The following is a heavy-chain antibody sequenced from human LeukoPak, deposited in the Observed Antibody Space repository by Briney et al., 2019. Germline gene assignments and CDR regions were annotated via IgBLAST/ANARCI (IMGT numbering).Heavy chain of an antibody. Sequence: GASVKASCKASGYTFTGYYMHWVRQAPGQGLEWMGWINPNSGGTNYAQKFQGRVTMTRDTSISTAYMELSRLRSDDTAVYYCARGKLSGYYYGVDPWGQGTLVTVSS. CDR1: GYTFTGYY. J-gene: IGHJ5*02. CDR2: INPNSGGT. V-gene: IGHV1-2*02. D-gene: IGHD3-22*01. CDR3: ARGKLSGYYYGVDP.